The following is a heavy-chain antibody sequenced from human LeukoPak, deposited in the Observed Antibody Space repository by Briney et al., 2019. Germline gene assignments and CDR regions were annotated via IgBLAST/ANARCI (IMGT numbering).Heavy chain of an antibody. Sequence: ASVKVSCKASGGTFSSYAISWVRQAPGQGLEWMGWINAGNGNTKYSQKFQGRVTITRDTSASTAYMELSSLRSEDTAVYYCARDGDTIFGVVIIPYYFDYWGQGTLVTVSS. CDR1: GGTFSSYA. CDR2: INAGNGNT. J-gene: IGHJ4*02. V-gene: IGHV1-3*01. D-gene: IGHD3-3*01. CDR3: ARDGDTIFGVVIIPYYFDY.